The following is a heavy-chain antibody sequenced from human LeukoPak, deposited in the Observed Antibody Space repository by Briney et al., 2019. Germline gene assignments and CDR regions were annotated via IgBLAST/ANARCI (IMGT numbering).Heavy chain of an antibody. CDR1: GGSISSYY. J-gene: IGHJ4*02. CDR3: AVYYDFWSGYYSRGVFDY. Sequence: SETLSLTCTVSGGSISSYYWSWIRQPPGKGLEWIGYIYYSGSTNYNPSLKSRVTISVDTSKNQFSPKLSSVTAADTAVYYCAVYYDFWSGYYSRGVFDYWGQGTLVTVSS. CDR2: IYYSGST. V-gene: IGHV4-59*01. D-gene: IGHD3-3*01.